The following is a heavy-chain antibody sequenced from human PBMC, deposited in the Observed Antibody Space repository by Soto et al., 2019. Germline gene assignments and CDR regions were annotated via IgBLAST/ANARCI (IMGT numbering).Heavy chain of an antibody. Sequence: EVQLLESGGGLVQPGESLRLSCAASGFTFSGYAMSWVRQAPGKGLEWVSAITGSGSSTWYAGSVKGRFTISRVNSKNTLYLQMNTLRAEDTAVYHCAKGPDGYSSSWYGYFQHWGQGTLVTVSS. CDR1: GFTFSGYA. J-gene: IGHJ1*01. D-gene: IGHD6-13*01. V-gene: IGHV3-23*01. CDR3: AKGPDGYSSSWYGYFQH. CDR2: ITGSGSST.